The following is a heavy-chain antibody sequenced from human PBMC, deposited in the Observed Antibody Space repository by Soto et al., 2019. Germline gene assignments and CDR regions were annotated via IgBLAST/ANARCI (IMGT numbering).Heavy chain of an antibody. CDR2: IYPGDSDT. J-gene: IGHJ6*02. V-gene: IGHV5-51*01. CDR1: GYSFTSYW. Sequence: GESLKISCKGSGYSFTSYWIGWVRQMPGKGLEWMGIIYPGDSDTRYSPSFQGQVTISADKPISTAYLQWSSLKASDTAMYYCARHPPYSGSSYYYYYGMDVWGQGTTVTVSS. CDR3: ARHPPYSGSSYYYYYGMDV. D-gene: IGHD1-26*01.